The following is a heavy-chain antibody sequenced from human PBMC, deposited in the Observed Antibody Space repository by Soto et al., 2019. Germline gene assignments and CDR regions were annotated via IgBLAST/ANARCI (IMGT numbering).Heavy chain of an antibody. D-gene: IGHD4-4*01. CDR1: DYTFTHYG. J-gene: IGHJ6*02. CDR3: ARGYGNYPHYYFGMDV. V-gene: IGHV1-18*04. CDR2: ISAYNGKT. Sequence: GASVKVSCKASDYTFTHYGNSLVRQAPGQGLEWMGWISAYNGKTNYAQKLQDRVTMTTDTSTSTAYVEVRSLRSDDTAVYYCARGYGNYPHYYFGMDVWGQGTTVTVSS.